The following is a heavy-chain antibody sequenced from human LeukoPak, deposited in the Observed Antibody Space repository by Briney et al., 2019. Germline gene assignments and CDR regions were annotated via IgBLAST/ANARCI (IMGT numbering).Heavy chain of an antibody. CDR2: ISPNSGGT. Sequence: ASVKVSCKASGYTFTDYYIHWVRQAPGQGLEWMGWISPNSGGTNYAQNLQGRVTMTRDTSISPAYMELSRLRSDDTAVYYCARPYGGNPHFDYWGQGTLVTVSS. CDR1: GYTFTDYY. V-gene: IGHV1-2*02. CDR3: ARPYGGNPHFDY. D-gene: IGHD4-23*01. J-gene: IGHJ4*02.